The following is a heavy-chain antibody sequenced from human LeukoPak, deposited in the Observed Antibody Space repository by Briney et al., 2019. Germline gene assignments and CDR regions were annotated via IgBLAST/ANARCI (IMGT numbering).Heavy chain of an antibody. D-gene: IGHD7-27*01. Sequence: SQTLSLTCAISGDSVSRNGAAWNWIRQSPSRGLEWLGRTYYMSKWYNDYAVSVKSRVTINPDTSKNQFSLQLNSVTPEDTAVYYCARWSGSTIDYWGQGTLVTVSS. V-gene: IGHV6-1*01. CDR2: TYYMSKWYN. J-gene: IGHJ4*02. CDR3: ARWSGSTIDY. CDR1: GDSVSRNGAA.